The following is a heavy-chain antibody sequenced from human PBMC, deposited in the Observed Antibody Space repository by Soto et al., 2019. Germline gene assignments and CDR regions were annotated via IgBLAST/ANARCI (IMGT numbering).Heavy chain of an antibody. D-gene: IGHD4-4*01. CDR1: GFTFSNYD. CDR2: ISHSGSGT. CDR3: VRHATLTTVAANGAYYYGLDV. Sequence: GSLRLSCAASGFTFSNYDMSWVRQAPGKGLEWVSVISHSGSGTYYADSVKGRFTISRDNFKTTLFLQMNEMRAEDTALHYCVRHATLTTVAANGAYYYGLDVWRQGXRVTV. V-gene: IGHV3-23*01. J-gene: IGHJ6*02.